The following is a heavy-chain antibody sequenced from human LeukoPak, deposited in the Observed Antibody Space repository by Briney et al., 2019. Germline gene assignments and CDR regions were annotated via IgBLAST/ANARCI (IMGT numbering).Heavy chain of an antibody. D-gene: IGHD6-19*01. V-gene: IGHV4-34*01. CDR2: INHSGST. CDR3: ARDQTRTDSSGWYGGYYFDY. CDR1: GGSFSGYY. Sequence: SETLSLTCAVYGGSFSGYYWSWIRQPPGKGLEWIGEINHSGSTNYNPSLKSRVTISVDTSKNQFSLKLSSVTAADTAVYYCARDQTRTDSSGWYGGYYFDYWGQGTLVTVSS. J-gene: IGHJ4*02.